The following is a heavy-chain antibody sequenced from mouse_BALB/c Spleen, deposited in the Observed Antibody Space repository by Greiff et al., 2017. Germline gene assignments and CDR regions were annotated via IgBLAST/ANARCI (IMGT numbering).Heavy chain of an antibody. CDR2: ISDGGSYT. CDR3: ARQGLSNFDY. Sequence: DVMLVESGGGLVKPGGSLKLSCAASGFTFSDYYMYWVRQTPEKRLEWVATISDGGSYTYYPDSVKGRFTISRDNTKNNLYLQMSSLKSEDTAMYYCARQGLSNFDYWGQGTTLTVSS. CDR1: GFTFSDYY. V-gene: IGHV5-4*02. J-gene: IGHJ2*01.